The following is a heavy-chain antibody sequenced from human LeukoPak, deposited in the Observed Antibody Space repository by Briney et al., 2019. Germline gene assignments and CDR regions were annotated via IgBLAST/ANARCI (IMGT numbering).Heavy chain of an antibody. CDR3: ARVESRWLLDY. Sequence: SETLSLTCAVYGGSFSGYYWSWIRQPPGKGLEWIGEINHSGSTNYNPSLKSRVTISVDTSKNQFSLKLSSVTAADTAVYYCARVESRWLLDYWGQGTLVTVSS. CDR2: INHSGST. J-gene: IGHJ4*02. D-gene: IGHD5-24*01. CDR1: GGSFSGYY. V-gene: IGHV4-34*01.